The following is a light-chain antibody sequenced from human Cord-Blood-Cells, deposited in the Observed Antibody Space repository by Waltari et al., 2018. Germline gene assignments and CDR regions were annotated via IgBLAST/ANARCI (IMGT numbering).Light chain of an antibody. Sequence: QSALTQPASASGSPGPSITISCTGTSSDVGGYHYVSWYQQPPGKAPKLMIYDVSNRPSGVSNRFSGSKSGNTASLTISGLQAEDEADYYCSSYTSSSTVVFGGGTKLTVL. CDR2: DVS. J-gene: IGLJ2*01. V-gene: IGLV2-14*01. CDR1: SSDVGGYHY. CDR3: SSYTSSSTVV.